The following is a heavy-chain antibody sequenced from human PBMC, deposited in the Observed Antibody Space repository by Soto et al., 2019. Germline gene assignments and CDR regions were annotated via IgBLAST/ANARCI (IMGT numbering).Heavy chain of an antibody. CDR3: ARYGYEIIYDN. Sequence: QGQLVESGGGLVKPGGSLRLSCEGSGFTFGDYYISWIRQAPGKGLEWVSSIGPKGEIKTYSDSLKGRFIISRDNAKNSVYLQMNNVRAEETALYFCARYGYEIIYDNWGQGTLVTVSS. CDR1: GFTFGDYY. CDR2: IGPKGEIK. J-gene: IGHJ4*02. V-gene: IGHV3-11*01. D-gene: IGHD5-12*01.